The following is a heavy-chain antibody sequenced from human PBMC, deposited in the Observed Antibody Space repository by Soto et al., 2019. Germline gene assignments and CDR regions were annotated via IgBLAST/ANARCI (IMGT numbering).Heavy chain of an antibody. CDR3: AISSSSFSNYYGMDV. D-gene: IGHD6-6*01. V-gene: IGHV5-51*01. Sequence: GESLKISYKDSGYSFTSYWISWVRQMPGKGLEWMGIIYPGDSDTRYSPSFQGQVTISADKSISTAYLQWSSLKASDTAMYYCAISSSSFSNYYGMDVWGQGTTVTVSS. J-gene: IGHJ6*02. CDR1: GYSFTSYW. CDR2: IYPGDSDT.